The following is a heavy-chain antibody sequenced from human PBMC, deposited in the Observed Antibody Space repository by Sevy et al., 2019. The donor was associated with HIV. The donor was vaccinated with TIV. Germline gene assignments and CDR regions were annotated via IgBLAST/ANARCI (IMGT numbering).Heavy chain of an antibody. J-gene: IGHJ4*02. V-gene: IGHV1-18*01. CDR1: GYTFTSYG. Sequence: APVKVSCKASGYTFTSYGISWVRQAPGQGLEWMGWISAYNRNTNYAQKLQGRVTMTTDTSTSTAYMELRSLRSDDTAMYYCARDRDYSHSGGYDNFDYWGQGTLVTVSS. CDR2: ISAYNRNT. CDR3: ARDRDYSHSGGYDNFDY. D-gene: IGHD3-22*01.